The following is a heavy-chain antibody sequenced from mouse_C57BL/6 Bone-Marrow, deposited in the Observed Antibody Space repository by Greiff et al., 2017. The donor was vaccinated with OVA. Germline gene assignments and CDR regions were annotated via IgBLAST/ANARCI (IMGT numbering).Heavy chain of an antibody. CDR2: IWSDGST. Sequence: VKLMESGPGLVAPSQSLSITCTVSGFSLTSYGVHWVRQPPGKGLEWLVVIWSDGSTTYNSALKSRLSISKDNSKSQVFLKKSSLRTDDTAMYYCSRHDGYSYYYAMDYWGQGTSVTVSS. CDR3: SRHDGYSYYYAMDY. D-gene: IGHD2-3*01. J-gene: IGHJ4*01. V-gene: IGHV2-6-1*01. CDR1: GFSLTSYG.